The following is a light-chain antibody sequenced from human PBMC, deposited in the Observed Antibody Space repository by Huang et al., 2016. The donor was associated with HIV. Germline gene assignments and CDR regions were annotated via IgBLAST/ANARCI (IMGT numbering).Light chain of an antibody. CDR2: GAS. CDR1: QSVSSN. Sequence: EIVMTQSPATLSVSPGERAALSCRASQSVSSNLAGYQQNPGQAPRLLMYGASTRATGNPARFSGSGSGTEFTLTITSMQSEDFAIYYCQQYHNWPPWTVSQGTKVEIK. V-gene: IGKV3-15*01. J-gene: IGKJ1*01. CDR3: QQYHNWPPWT.